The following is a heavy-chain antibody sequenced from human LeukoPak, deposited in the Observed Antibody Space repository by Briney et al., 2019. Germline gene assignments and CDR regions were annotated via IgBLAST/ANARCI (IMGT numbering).Heavy chain of an antibody. Sequence: SETLSLTCTVSGGSISSYYWSWIRQPPGKGLEWIGYIYYSGSTNYNPSLKSRVTISVDTSKNQFSLKLSSVTAADTAVYYCARGGFEEQLPLDYWGQGTLVTVSS. CDR1: GGSISSYY. CDR2: IYYSGST. V-gene: IGHV4-59*12. D-gene: IGHD6-6*01. CDR3: ARGGFEEQLPLDY. J-gene: IGHJ4*02.